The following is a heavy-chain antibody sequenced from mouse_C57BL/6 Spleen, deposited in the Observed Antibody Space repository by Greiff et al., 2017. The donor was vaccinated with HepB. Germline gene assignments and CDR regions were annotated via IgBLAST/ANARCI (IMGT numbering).Heavy chain of an antibody. J-gene: IGHJ2*01. CDR2: ISYDGSN. V-gene: IGHV3-6*01. CDR3: ARGGDYYGSGDYFDY. D-gene: IGHD1-1*01. Sequence: ESGPGLVKPSQSLSLTCSVTGYSITSGYYWNWIRQFPGNKLEWMGYISYDGSNNYNPSLKNRISITRDTSKNQFFLKLNSVTTEDTATYYCARGGDYYGSGDYFDYWGQGTTRTVSS. CDR1: GYSITSGYY.